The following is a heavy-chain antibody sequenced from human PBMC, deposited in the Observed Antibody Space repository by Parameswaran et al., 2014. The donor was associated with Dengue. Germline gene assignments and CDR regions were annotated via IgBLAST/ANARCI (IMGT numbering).Heavy chain of an antibody. CDR2: IKQDGSEK. V-gene: IGHV3-7*01. CDR3: AREIVVVPAAAYYYYYYMDV. D-gene: IGHD2-2*01. Sequence: VRQMPGKGLEWVANIKQDGSEKYYVDSVKGRFTISRDNAKNSLYLQMNSLRAEDTAVYYCAREIVVVPAAAYYYYYYMDVWGKGTTVTVSS. J-gene: IGHJ6*03.